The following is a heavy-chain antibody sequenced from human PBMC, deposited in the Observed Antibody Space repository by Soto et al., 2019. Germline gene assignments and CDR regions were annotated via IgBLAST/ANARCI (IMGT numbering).Heavy chain of an antibody. D-gene: IGHD6-19*01. J-gene: IGHJ4*02. CDR2: ISSSSSYT. CDR3: ARASSSGSKRRYFDY. Sequence: QVQLVESGGGLVKPGGSLRLSCAASGFTFSDYYMGWIRQAPGKGLEWVSYISSSSSYTNYADSVKGRFTISRDNAKNSLYLQMNSLRAEDTAVYYCARASSSGSKRRYFDYWGQGTLVTVSS. V-gene: IGHV3-11*05. CDR1: GFTFSDYY.